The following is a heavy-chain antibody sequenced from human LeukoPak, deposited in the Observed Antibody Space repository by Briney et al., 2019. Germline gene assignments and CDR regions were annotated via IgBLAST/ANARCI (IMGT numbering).Heavy chain of an antibody. V-gene: IGHV3-21*01. Sequence: GGSLRLSCAASGFTFSSYSMNWVRQAPGKGLEWVSCISTSSDYTYYAASVKGRFTISRDNAKDSLYLQMNSLRVEDTAVYYCARERFHGSGAPKFDYWGQGILVTVSS. D-gene: IGHD3-10*01. CDR2: ISTSSDYT. J-gene: IGHJ4*02. CDR1: GFTFSSYS. CDR3: ARERFHGSGAPKFDY.